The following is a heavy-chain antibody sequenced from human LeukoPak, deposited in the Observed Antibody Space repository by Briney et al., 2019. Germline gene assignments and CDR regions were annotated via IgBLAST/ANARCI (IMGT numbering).Heavy chain of an antibody. D-gene: IGHD6-19*01. CDR2: IYNSGAKI. CDR1: GLTFSTYS. J-gene: IGHJ4*02. Sequence: PGGSLRLSCAVSGLTFSTYSMTWVRQGPGKGLEWVSSIYNSGAKIFYAYSVKGRFTISRDNSKNMLYLQMNSLRVEDTAVYYCAKDVAPDSGWDLDYWGQGTLVTVSS. V-gene: IGHV3-23*01. CDR3: AKDVAPDSGWDLDY.